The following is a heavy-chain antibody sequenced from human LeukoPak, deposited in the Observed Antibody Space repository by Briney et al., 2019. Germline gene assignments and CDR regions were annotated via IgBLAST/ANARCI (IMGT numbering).Heavy chain of an antibody. CDR2: ISYDGSNK. CDR1: GFTFSTYA. V-gene: IGHV3-30-3*01. CDR3: ARDLVRYYYDSSGYYSGCDY. D-gene: IGHD3-22*01. Sequence: GRSLRLSCAASGFTFSTYAMHWVRQAPGKGLEWVAVISYDGSNKYYADSVKGRFTISRDNSKNTLYLQMNSLRVEDTAVYYCARDLVRYYYDSSGYYSGCDYWGQGTLVTVSS. J-gene: IGHJ4*02.